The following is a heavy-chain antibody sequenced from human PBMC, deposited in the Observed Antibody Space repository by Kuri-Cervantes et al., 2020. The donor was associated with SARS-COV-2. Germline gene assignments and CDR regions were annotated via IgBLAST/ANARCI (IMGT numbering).Heavy chain of an antibody. V-gene: IGHV4-34*01. D-gene: IGHD6-19*01. Sequence: SETLSLTCTVSGGSISSYYWSWIRQPPGKGLEWIGEINHSGSTNHNPSLKSRVTISVDTSKNQFSLKLSSVTAADTAVYYCARRGSGWGYDYYYGMDVWGQGATVTVSS. J-gene: IGHJ6*02. CDR1: GGSISSYY. CDR2: INHSGST. CDR3: ARRGSGWGYDYYYGMDV.